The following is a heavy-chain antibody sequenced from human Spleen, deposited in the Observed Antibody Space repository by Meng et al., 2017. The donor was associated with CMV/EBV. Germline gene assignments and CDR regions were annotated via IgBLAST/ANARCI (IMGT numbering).Heavy chain of an antibody. CDR1: GGTFSSYA. CDR3: ARAHLKYDFWSGYPPGPTHYYGMDV. CDR2: IIPILGIA. J-gene: IGHJ6*02. Sequence: SVKVSCKASGGTFSSYAISWVRQAPGQGLEWMGGIIPILGIANYAQKFQGRVTITADKSTSTAYMELSSLRSEDTAVYYCARAHLKYDFWSGYPPGPTHYYGMDVWGQGTTVTVSS. V-gene: IGHV1-69*10. D-gene: IGHD3-3*01.